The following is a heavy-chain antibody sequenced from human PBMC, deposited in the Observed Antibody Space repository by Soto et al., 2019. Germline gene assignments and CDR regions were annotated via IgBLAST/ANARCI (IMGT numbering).Heavy chain of an antibody. CDR1: SFSGYY. CDR3: ARGKMYYYYYMDV. V-gene: IGHV4-34*01. J-gene: IGHJ6*03. CDR2: INHSGST. Sequence: SFSGYYWSWIRQPPGKGLEWIGEINHSGSTNYNPSLKSRVTISVDTSKNQFSLKLSSVTAADTAVYYCARGKMYYYYYMDVWGKGTTVTVSS.